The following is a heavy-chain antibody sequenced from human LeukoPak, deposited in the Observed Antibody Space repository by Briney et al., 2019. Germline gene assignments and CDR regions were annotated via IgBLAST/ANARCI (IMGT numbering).Heavy chain of an antibody. D-gene: IGHD4-17*01. CDR3: AGATTGTIKYFDF. Sequence: GGSLRLSCAASGFTFSSYAMSWVRQAPGKGLEWVSTISGSGGSTYYAGSVKGRFTISRDNSKNTLYLQMSSLRAEDTAVYYCAGATTGTIKYFDFWGQGTLVTVSS. J-gene: IGHJ4*02. CDR2: ISGSGGST. CDR1: GFTFSSYA. V-gene: IGHV3-23*01.